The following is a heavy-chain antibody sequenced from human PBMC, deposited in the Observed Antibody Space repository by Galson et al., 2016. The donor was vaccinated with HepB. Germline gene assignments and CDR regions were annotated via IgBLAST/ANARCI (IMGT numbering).Heavy chain of an antibody. CDR1: GGSISSSSYY. V-gene: IGHV4-39*01. CDR3: ARPFPSYNGGLFDY. D-gene: IGHD4-23*01. J-gene: IGHJ4*02. CDR2: IYYSGST. Sequence: SETLSLTCTVSGGSISSSSYYWAWIRQPPGKGLEWIGSIYYSGSTYYNPSLKPRVTISVDTSKNQFSLKLSSVTAADTAVYYCARPFPSYNGGLFDYWGQGTLVTVSS.